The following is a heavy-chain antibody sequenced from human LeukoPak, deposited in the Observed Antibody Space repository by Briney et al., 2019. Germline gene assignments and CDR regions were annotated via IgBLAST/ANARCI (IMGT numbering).Heavy chain of an antibody. CDR1: GFTFSSYA. CDR3: AKVGVYCTTTSCYIDY. J-gene: IGHJ4*02. D-gene: IGHD2-2*02. Sequence: TGGSLRLSCAASGFTFSSYAMSWVRQAPGKGLEWVSAISGSDGGTYYADSVKGRFTISRDNSKNTLYLQVNSLRADDTAFYYCAKVGVYCTTTSCYIDYWGQGTLVTVSS. V-gene: IGHV3-23*01. CDR2: ISGSDGGT.